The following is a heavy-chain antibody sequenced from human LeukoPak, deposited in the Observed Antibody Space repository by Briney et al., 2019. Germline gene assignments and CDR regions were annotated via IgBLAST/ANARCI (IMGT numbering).Heavy chain of an antibody. CDR1: GGSISSYY. CDR3: ARRDWNYVGHAFDI. Sequence: SETLSLTCTGSGGSISSYYWSWIRQPPGKGLECIGYIYTSGRTNYNPSLKSRVTISVDTSKNQFSLKLSSVTAADTAVYYCARRDWNYVGHAFDIWGQGTMVTVSS. V-gene: IGHV4-4*09. CDR2: IYTSGRT. J-gene: IGHJ3*02. D-gene: IGHD1-7*01.